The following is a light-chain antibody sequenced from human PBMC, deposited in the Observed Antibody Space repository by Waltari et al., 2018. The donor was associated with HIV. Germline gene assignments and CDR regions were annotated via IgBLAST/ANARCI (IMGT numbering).Light chain of an antibody. V-gene: IGKV3-11*01. CDR3: HQRSNWPIT. J-gene: IGKJ5*01. CDR1: QSVSTY. Sequence: EIVLTQSPATLSLSPGERATLSCRASQSVSTYLAWYQQKPGQAPRLLIYGASSRATGIPARFGGSGSGTDFTLTISSLEPGDFGVYYCHQRSNWPITFGQGTRLEIK. CDR2: GAS.